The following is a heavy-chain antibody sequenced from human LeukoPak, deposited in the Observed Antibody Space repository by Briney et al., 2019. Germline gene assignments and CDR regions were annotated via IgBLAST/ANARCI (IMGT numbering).Heavy chain of an antibody. D-gene: IGHD1-20*01. CDR1: GFTSNKYW. CDR3: AGNWIF. V-gene: IGHV3-7*01. J-gene: IGHJ4*02. Sequence: PGGSLRLSCATSGFTSNKYWMSWVRQAPGKGLEWVANIDQDGSQRYYGASMKGRFTISRDNVKKSLYLQLTSLRVDDTAVYYCAGNWIFWGQGTLVTVSS. CDR2: IDQDGSQR.